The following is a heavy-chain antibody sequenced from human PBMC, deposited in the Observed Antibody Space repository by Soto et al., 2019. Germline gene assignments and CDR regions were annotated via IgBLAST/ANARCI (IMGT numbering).Heavy chain of an antibody. CDR1: GGSISSYY. V-gene: IGHV4-4*07. CDR3: ARTPGCTNGVCPNLARYYFDY. CDR2: IYTSGST. Sequence: SETLSLTCTVSGGSISSYYWSWIRQPAGKGLEWIGRIYTSGSTNYNPSLKSRVTMSVDTSKNQFSLKLSSVTAADTVVYYCARTPGCTNGVCPNLARYYFDYWGQGTLVTVSS. J-gene: IGHJ4*02. D-gene: IGHD2-8*01.